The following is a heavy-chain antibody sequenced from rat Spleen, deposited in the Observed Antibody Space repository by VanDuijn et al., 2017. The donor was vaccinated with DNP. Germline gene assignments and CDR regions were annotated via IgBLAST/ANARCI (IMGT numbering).Heavy chain of an antibody. V-gene: IGHV5S23*01. CDR1: GFTFSDYA. J-gene: IGHJ3*01. CDR3: ARHWGADAY. D-gene: IGHD4-6*01. CDR2: ISTSGGST. Sequence: EVQLVESGGGLVQPGRSLKLSCAASGFTFSDYAMAWVRQAPTKGLEWVASISTSGGSTYYRDSVKGRFTVSRDNAKSTLYLQMDSLRSEDTATYYCARHWGADAYWGQGTLVTVSS.